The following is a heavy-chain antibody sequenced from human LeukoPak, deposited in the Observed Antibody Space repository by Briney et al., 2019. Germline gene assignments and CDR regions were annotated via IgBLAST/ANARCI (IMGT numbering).Heavy chain of an antibody. V-gene: IGHV3-53*01. D-gene: IGHD2-21*01. CDR2: TYSGGST. CDR3: ARGRSDSYFDS. J-gene: IGHJ4*02. Sequence: PGGSLRLSCGASGFTVSSNYMSWVRQAPGKGLEWVSVTYSGGSTYYAASVKGRFTISRDNSRNTLYLQMNSLRAEDTAVYYCARGRSDSYFDSWGQGTLATVSS. CDR1: GFTVSSNY.